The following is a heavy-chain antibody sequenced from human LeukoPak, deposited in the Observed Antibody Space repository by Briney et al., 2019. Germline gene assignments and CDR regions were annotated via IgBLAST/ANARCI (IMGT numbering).Heavy chain of an antibody. CDR3: ARVYSGYSYGYVDY. CDR1: GGSISSYY. CDR2: IYYSGST. D-gene: IGHD5-18*01. J-gene: IGHJ4*02. V-gene: IGHV4-59*01. Sequence: NPSETLSLTCTVSGGSISSYYWSWIRQPPGKGLEWIGYIYYSGSTNYNPSLKSRVTISVDTSKNQFSLRLSSVTAADTAVYYCARVYSGYSYGYVDYWGQGTLVTVSS.